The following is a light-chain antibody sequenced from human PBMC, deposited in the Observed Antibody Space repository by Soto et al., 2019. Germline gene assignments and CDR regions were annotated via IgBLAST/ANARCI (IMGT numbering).Light chain of an antibody. Sequence: QSALTQPPSASGSPGQSVTISCTGTSSDVGRYNYVSWYQQHPGKAPKLMIYEVTKRPSGLPDRFSGSKSGNTASLTVSGLQPEDEDDYYCTSYAGSSAMVFGGGTKLTVL. CDR1: SSDVGRYNY. V-gene: IGLV2-8*01. J-gene: IGLJ2*01. CDR3: TSYAGSSAMV. CDR2: EVT.